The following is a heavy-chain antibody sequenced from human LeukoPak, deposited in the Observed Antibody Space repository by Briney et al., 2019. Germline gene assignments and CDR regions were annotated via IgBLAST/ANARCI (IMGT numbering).Heavy chain of an antibody. CDR2: IRSKTDGGTT. CDR1: GFTFSGSA. J-gene: IGHJ3*02. D-gene: IGHD2-21*02. Sequence: GGSLRLSCAASGFTFSGSAMHWVRQASGKGLEWVGRIRSKTDGGTTDYAAPVKGRFTISRDDSKNTLYLQMNSLKTEDTAVYYCTTVWNCGGDCSDAFDIWGQGTMVTVSS. V-gene: IGHV3-15*01. CDR3: TTVWNCGGDCSDAFDI.